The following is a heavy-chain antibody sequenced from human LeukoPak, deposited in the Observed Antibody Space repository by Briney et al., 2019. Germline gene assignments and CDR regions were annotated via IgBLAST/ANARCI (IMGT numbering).Heavy chain of an antibody. Sequence: GGSLRLSCAASGFTFSSYAMNWVRQAPGKGLDWVSAISGGGASTYYADSVKGRFTISRDNSKNTLYLQMNSLRAEDTAMYYCARGRYSGTTYYFDYWGQGTLVTVSS. D-gene: IGHD5-12*01. CDR2: ISGGGAST. J-gene: IGHJ4*02. V-gene: IGHV3-23*01. CDR1: GFTFSSYA. CDR3: ARGRYSGTTYYFDY.